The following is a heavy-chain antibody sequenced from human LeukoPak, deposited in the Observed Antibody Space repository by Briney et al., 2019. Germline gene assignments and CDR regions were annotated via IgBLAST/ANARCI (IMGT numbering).Heavy chain of an antibody. D-gene: IGHD3-10*02. Sequence: SETLSLTCTVSGGSVSGYYWGWIRQPPGGGLEWIGYIHHTGHTHYNASLKGRVTMSMDTSQSQLSLRMSSMTAADTPVYYCPRNPFMSPFDYWGQGTLVTVSS. CDR3: PRNPFMSPFDY. J-gene: IGHJ4*02. CDR1: GGSVSGYY. CDR2: IHHTGHT. V-gene: IGHV4-59*08.